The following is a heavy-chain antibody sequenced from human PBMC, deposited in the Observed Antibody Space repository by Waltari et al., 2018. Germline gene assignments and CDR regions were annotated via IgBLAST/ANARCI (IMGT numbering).Heavy chain of an antibody. CDR3: ARGGSSYYDAYGT. J-gene: IGHJ3*02. Sequence: QLQLQESGPGLVKPSETLSLTCTVSGVSFNDDDTYWGWIRQPPGGGLECLGSIYSTGSTYYKTSLKSRVTISIDTPNNQFSLKLTSVTAADTAVYFCARGGSSYYDAYGTWGQGTMVIVSS. D-gene: IGHD1-26*01. CDR2: IYSTGST. V-gene: IGHV4-39*07. CDR1: GVSFNDDDTY.